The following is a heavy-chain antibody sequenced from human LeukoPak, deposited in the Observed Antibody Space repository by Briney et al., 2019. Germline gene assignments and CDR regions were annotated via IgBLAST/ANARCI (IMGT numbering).Heavy chain of an antibody. D-gene: IGHD3-10*01. V-gene: IGHV3-74*01. CDR2: INSDGSST. CDR1: GFTFSSYA. CDR3: ARVSYYYGSGSYRPTAVYYFDY. Sequence: GGSLRLSCAASGFTFSSYAMSWVRQAPGKGLVWVSRINSDGSSTSYADSVKGRFTISRDNAKSTLYLQMNSLRAEDTAVYYCARVSYYYGSGSYRPTAVYYFDYWGQGTLVTVSS. J-gene: IGHJ4*02.